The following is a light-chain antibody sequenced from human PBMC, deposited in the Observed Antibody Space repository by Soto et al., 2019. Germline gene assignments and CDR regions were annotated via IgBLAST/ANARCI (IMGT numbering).Light chain of an antibody. CDR3: HQYGTAPYT. Sequence: ETVVTQSPGTLSLSPGEGATLSCRASQSVDNSYLAWYQQKPGQAPRLLIHGTSNMASGIPDRFSGSGSGTDFTLTISRLEPEDFAVYYCHQYGTAPYTFGQGTTLELK. V-gene: IGKV3-20*01. CDR2: GTS. J-gene: IGKJ2*01. CDR1: QSVDNSY.